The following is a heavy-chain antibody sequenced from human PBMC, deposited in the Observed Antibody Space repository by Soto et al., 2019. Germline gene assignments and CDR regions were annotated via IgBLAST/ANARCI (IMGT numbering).Heavy chain of an antibody. Sequence: PSETLSLTCDVSGFSISSGGYSWSWIRQPPGKGLEWIGYIYHSGSTYYNPSLKRRVIISQDRSKNQFSLRVISVTAADTAVYYCARGSMSREPYCFDYWGQGTLVTVSS. CDR3: ARGSMSREPYCFDY. V-gene: IGHV4-30-2*01. J-gene: IGHJ4*02. CDR1: GFSISSGGYS. CDR2: IYHSGST. D-gene: IGHD3-16*01.